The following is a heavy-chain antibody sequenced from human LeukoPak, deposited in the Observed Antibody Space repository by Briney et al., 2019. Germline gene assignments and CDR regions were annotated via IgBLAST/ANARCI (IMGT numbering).Heavy chain of an antibody. J-gene: IGHJ6*02. CDR3: AKSVGATKYYYYGMDV. CDR2: ISYDGSNK. D-gene: IGHD1-26*01. V-gene: IGHV3-30*18. CDR1: GFTFSSYA. Sequence: GGSLRLSCAASGFTFSSYAMSWVRQAPGKGLEWVAVISYDGSNKYYADSVKGRFTISRDNSKNTLYLQMNSLRAEDTAVYYCAKSVGATKYYYYGMDVWGQGTTVTVSS.